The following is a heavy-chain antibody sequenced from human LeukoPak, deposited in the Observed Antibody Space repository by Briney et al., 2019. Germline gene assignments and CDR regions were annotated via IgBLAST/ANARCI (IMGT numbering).Heavy chain of an antibody. Sequence: SETLSLTCTVSGYSISSGYYWGWIRQPPGKGLEWIGSIYHSGSTYYNPSLKSRVTISVDTSKNQFSLKLSSVTAADTAVYYCARDYYDSSGYYNWFDPWGQGTLVTVSS. J-gene: IGHJ5*02. CDR1: GYSISSGYY. CDR3: ARDYYDSSGYYNWFDP. D-gene: IGHD3-22*01. V-gene: IGHV4-38-2*02. CDR2: IYHSGST.